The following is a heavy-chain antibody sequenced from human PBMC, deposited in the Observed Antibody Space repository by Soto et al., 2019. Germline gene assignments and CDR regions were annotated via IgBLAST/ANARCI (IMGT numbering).Heavy chain of an antibody. CDR2: IDPSDSYT. J-gene: IGHJ6*02. V-gene: IGHV5-10-1*01. D-gene: IGHD1-26*01. CDR1: GYSFTSYW. Sequence: GESLKISCKGSGYSFTSYWISWVRQMPGKGLEWMGRIDPSDSYTNYSPSFQGHVTISADKSISTAYLQWSSLKASDTAMYYCAVSGYYYYGMGVWGQGTTVTVSS. CDR3: AVSGYYYYGMGV.